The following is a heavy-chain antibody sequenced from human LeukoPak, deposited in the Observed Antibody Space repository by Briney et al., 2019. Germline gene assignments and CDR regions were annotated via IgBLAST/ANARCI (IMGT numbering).Heavy chain of an antibody. D-gene: IGHD2-15*01. V-gene: IGHV4-30-4*08. CDR3: ARVPFFCSGGSCYSPHNWFDP. CDR2: IYYSGST. Sequence: SETLSLTCTVSGDSINNYYWSWIRQPPGKGLEWIGYIYYSGSTYYNPSLKSRVTISVDTSKNQFSLKLSSVTAADTAVYYCARVPFFCSGGSCYSPHNWFDPWGQGTLVTVSS. J-gene: IGHJ5*02. CDR1: GDSINNYY.